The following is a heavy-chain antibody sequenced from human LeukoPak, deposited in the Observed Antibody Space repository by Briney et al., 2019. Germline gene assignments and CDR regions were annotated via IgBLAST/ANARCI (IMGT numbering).Heavy chain of an antibody. Sequence: ASVKVSCKASGYTFTDYYLHWVRQAPGQGLECMGSIRCNSGFTTYLQKFQGRVTMTRDTSIGTAYMDLTRLDSDDTAVYYCARSHDYGYFDFWGQGTLVTVSS. D-gene: IGHD4-17*01. J-gene: IGHJ4*02. CDR3: ARSHDYGYFDF. V-gene: IGHV1-2*02. CDR2: IRCNSGFT. CDR1: GYTFTDYY.